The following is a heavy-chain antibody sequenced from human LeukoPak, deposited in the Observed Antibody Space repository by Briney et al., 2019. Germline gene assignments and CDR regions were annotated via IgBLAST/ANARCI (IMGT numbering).Heavy chain of an antibody. V-gene: IGHV4-39*01. D-gene: IGHD5-24*01. CDR1: GGSIINSSYY. J-gene: IGHJ4*02. CDR2: IYYSGST. CDR3: ARGRGRWRPVKD. Sequence: PSETLSLTFTVSGGSIINSSYYWGWMRQPPGKGLEWIGSIYYSGSTYYNPSLKRRVTISVDTSKNQLSLKLSSGTAADTAVYYCARGRGRWRPVKDWGQGTLVTVSS.